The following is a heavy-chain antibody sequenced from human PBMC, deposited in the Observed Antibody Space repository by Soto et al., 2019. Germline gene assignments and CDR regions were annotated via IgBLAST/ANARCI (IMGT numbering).Heavy chain of an antibody. D-gene: IGHD2-21*02. J-gene: IGHJ6*02. CDR1: GGTFSSYS. CDR3: ARDPCGGDCYSGWDYYGMDV. V-gene: IGHV1-69*13. CDR2: IIPIFGTA. Sequence: SVKVSCKASGGTFSSYSISWVRQAPGQGLEWMGGIIPIFGTANYAQKFQGRVTITADESTSTAYMELSSLRSEDTAVYYCARDPCGGDCYSGWDYYGMDVWGQGTTVTVSS.